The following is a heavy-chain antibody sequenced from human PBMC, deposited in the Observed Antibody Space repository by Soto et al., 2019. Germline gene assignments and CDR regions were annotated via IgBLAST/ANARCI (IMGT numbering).Heavy chain of an antibody. CDR2: IYYSGST. J-gene: IGHJ5*02. CDR1: SGSIISSGGYY. V-gene: IGHV4-31*03. Sequence: PSETLSLTCTVSSGSIISSGGYYWSWIRQHPGKGLEWIGYIYYSGSTYYNPSLKSRVTISVDTSNNQFSLKLSSVTAADTAVYYCARAGHSSSTEGANWFDPWGQGTLVTVSS. D-gene: IGHD6-6*01. CDR3: ARAGHSSSTEGANWFDP.